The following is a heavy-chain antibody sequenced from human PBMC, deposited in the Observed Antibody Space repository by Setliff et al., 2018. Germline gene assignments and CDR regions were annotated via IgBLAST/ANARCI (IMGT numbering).Heavy chain of an antibody. Sequence: ASVKVSCKASGYTFTSYGISWVRQAPGQGLEWMGWISAYNGNTNYAQKLQGRVTMTTDTSTNTAYMEVRSLGSEDTAVYYCASFGVGLAFDIWGQGTMVTVSS. CDR1: GYTFTSYG. CDR3: ASFGVGLAFDI. CDR2: ISAYNGNT. J-gene: IGHJ3*02. V-gene: IGHV1-18*01. D-gene: IGHD3-3*01.